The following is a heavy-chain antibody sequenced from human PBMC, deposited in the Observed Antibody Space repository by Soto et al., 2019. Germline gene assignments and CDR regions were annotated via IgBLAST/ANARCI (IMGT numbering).Heavy chain of an antibody. CDR3: ARGLRNYYDRSGLYY. CDR2: ISYTVTTI. D-gene: IGHD3-22*01. V-gene: IGHV3-48*03. Sequence: PGGSLSLSCAASGFTFSNYEMNWVRQAPGKGLEWVSYISYTVTTIYYADSVKGRFTLSRDNAKNSLYLQMNSLRAEDTAVYYCARGLRNYYDRSGLYYWGQGTLVTVSS. J-gene: IGHJ4*02. CDR1: GFTFSNYE.